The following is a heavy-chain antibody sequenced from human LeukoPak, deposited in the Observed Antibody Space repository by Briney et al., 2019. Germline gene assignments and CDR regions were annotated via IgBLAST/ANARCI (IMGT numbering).Heavy chain of an antibody. V-gene: IGHV4-4*08. CDR1: GGSISSYY. CDR3: ARATRYFDWLLDY. CDR2: IYTSGST. Sequence: SETLSLTCTVSGGSISSYYWSWIWQPPGKGLEWIGRIYTSGSTNYNPSLKSRVTISVDTSKNQFSLKLSSVTAADTAVYYCARATRYFDWLLDYWGQGTLVTVSS. D-gene: IGHD3-9*01. J-gene: IGHJ4*02.